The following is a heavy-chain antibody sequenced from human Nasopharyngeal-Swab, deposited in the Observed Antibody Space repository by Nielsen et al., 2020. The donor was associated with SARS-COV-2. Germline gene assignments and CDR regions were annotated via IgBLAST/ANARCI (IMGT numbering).Heavy chain of an antibody. CDR3: VGSSWYGDYYYYYGMDV. V-gene: IGHV4-39*07. Sequence: SETRSLTCTVSGGSISSSSYYWGWIRQPTGKGLEWIGSIYYSGSTYYNPSLKSRVTISVDTSKNQFSLKLSSVTAADTAVYYCVGSSWYGDYYYYYGMDVWGQGTTVTVSS. J-gene: IGHJ6*02. D-gene: IGHD6-13*01. CDR2: IYYSGST. CDR1: GGSISSSSYY.